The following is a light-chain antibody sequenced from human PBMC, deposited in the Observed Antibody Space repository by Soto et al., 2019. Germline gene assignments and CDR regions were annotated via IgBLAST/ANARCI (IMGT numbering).Light chain of an antibody. CDR2: WAS. CDR1: QSVLYSSNNKNY. J-gene: IGKJ1*01. Sequence: DIVMTQSPDSLAVSLGERATINCKSSQSVLYSSNNKNYLAWYQQKPGQPPKLLIYWASTRESGVPDRFSGSGSGTDFTLTISSLQYEDVAVYYCQQYYSIWTFGQGTKVEIK. V-gene: IGKV4-1*01. CDR3: QQYYSIWT.